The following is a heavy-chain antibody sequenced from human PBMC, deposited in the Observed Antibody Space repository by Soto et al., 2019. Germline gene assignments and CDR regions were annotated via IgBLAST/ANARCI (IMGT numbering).Heavy chain of an antibody. V-gene: IGHV4-39*01. Sequence: QLQLQESGPGLVKPSETLSLTCTVSGGSKSSSSYYWGWIRQPPGKGLEWIGSIYYSGSTYYNPSLKSRVTISVDTSKNQFSLKLSSVTAADTAVYYCASSPRGSYFDYWGQGTLVTVSS. D-gene: IGHD1-26*01. J-gene: IGHJ4*02. CDR2: IYYSGST. CDR3: ASSPRGSYFDY. CDR1: GGSKSSSSYY.